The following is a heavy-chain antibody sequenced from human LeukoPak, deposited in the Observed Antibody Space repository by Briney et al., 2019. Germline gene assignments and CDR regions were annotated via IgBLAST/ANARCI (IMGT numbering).Heavy chain of an antibody. V-gene: IGHV4-59*01. CDR3: ARDSPTFDI. Sequence: SETLSLTCTVSGGSISTYYWSWIRQPPGKGLEWIGYISDSGSTNYNPSLKSRVTISVDTSKNQFSLKLSSVTAADTAIYYCARDSPTFDIWGQGTMVTVSS. J-gene: IGHJ3*02. CDR2: ISDSGST. CDR1: GGSISTYY.